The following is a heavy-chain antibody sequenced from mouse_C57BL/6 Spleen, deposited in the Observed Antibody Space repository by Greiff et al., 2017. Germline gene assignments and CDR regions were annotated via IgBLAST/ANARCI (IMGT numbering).Heavy chain of an antibody. Sequence: QVQLQQPGAELVRPGSSVKLSCKASGYTFTSYWMDWVKQRPGQGLEWIGNIYPSDSGTHYNQKFKDKATLTVDKSSSTAYLQLSSLTSEDSAVYYCAGCRGSSGSPWFAYWGQGTLVTVSA. J-gene: IGHJ3*01. D-gene: IGHD3-2*02. CDR1: GYTFTSYW. CDR3: AGCRGSSGSPWFAY. CDR2: IYPSDSGT. V-gene: IGHV1-61*01.